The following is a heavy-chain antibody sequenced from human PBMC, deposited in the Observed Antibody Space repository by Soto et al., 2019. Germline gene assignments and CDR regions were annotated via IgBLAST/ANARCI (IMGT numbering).Heavy chain of an antibody. CDR3: ARRYGSCFDY. D-gene: IGHD5-18*01. J-gene: IGHJ4*02. CDR1: XGXXXXXY. CDR2: IYYSGST. Sequence: QVQLQESGPGLVXXSXTXSLTXXXSXGXXXXXYXSWIRQPPGKGLEWIGYIYYSGSTNYNPSLKSRVTISVDTSKNQFSLKLSSVTAADTAVYYXARRYGSCFDYWGQGTLVTVSS. V-gene: IGHV4-59*08.